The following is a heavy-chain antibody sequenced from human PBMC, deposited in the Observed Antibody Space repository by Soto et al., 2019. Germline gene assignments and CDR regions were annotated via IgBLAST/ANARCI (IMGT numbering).Heavy chain of an antibody. CDR3: AHRVLRTVFGLVTTTAIYFDF. CDR2: IYWEDDM. V-gene: IGHV2-5*02. J-gene: IGHJ4*02. D-gene: IGHD3-3*01. Sequence: QITLKESGPTVVKPTETLTLTCTFSGFSLTTSGVGVGLVRQSPGKAPEWLPLIYWEDDMRYSTSINIRLIITKDTSKTQVVLKMANVYPADTATSYCAHRVLRTVFGLVTTTAIYFDFWGPGTPVVVSS. CDR1: GFSLTTSGVG.